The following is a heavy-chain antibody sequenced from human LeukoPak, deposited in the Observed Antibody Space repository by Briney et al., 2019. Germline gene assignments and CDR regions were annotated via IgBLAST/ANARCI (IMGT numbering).Heavy chain of an antibody. D-gene: IGHD3-3*01. Sequence: GGSLRLSCAASGFTFSSYGMHWVRQAPGKGLEWVAVISYDGSNKHYADSVKGRFTISRDNSKNTLYLQMNSLRAEDTAVYYCAGQLELRFLEWLFDYWGQGTLVTVSS. CDR3: AGQLELRFLEWLFDY. CDR2: ISYDGSNK. J-gene: IGHJ4*02. CDR1: GFTFSSYG. V-gene: IGHV3-30*03.